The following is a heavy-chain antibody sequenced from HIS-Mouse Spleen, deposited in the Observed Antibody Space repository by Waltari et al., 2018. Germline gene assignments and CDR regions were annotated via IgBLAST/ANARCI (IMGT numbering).Heavy chain of an antibody. CDR2: LWDDGSNK. D-gene: IGHD3-10*01. J-gene: IGHJ4*02. CDR3: AREGEISGRSYFDY. CDR1: GFTFSSYG. Sequence: QVQLVESGGGVVQPGRSLRLSCAASGFTFSSYGMHWVRQAPGKGVEWVAVLWDDGSNKYYADSVKGRFTISRDNSKNTLYLQMNSLRAEDTAVYYCAREGEISGRSYFDYWGQGTLVTVSS. V-gene: IGHV3-33*01.